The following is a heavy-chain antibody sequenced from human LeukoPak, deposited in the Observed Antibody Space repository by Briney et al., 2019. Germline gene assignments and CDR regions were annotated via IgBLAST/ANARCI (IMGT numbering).Heavy chain of an antibody. CDR1: GGYISSYY. CDR3: ARLVGFGDGYAFDI. Sequence: PSETLSLTCTVSGGYISSYYWSWIRQPPGKGLEWIGYIYYSGSTNYNPSLKSRVTISVDTSKNQFSLKLSSVTAADTAVYYCARLVGFGDGYAFDIWGQGTMVTVSS. D-gene: IGHD3-10*01. CDR2: IYYSGST. J-gene: IGHJ3*02. V-gene: IGHV4-59*08.